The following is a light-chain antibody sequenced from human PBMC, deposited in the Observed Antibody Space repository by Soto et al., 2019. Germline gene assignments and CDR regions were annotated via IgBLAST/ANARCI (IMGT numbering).Light chain of an antibody. V-gene: IGLV2-14*01. CDR1: SSDVGGYNY. J-gene: IGLJ2*01. Sequence: QPVLTQPASVSGSPGQSITFSCTGTSSDVGGYNYVSWYQQHPGKAPKLMIYEVSNRPSGVSNRFSGSKSGNTASLTISGLQAEDEADYYCSSYTSSRVVVFGGGTKVTV. CDR3: SSYTSSRVVV. CDR2: EVS.